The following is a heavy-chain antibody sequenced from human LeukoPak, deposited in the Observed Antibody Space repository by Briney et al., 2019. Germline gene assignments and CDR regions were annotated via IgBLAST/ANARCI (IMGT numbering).Heavy chain of an antibody. V-gene: IGHV1-69*01. CDR3: ARNGYSSGWDYYYFDY. Sequence: GVRQATKQGLEWMGGIIPIFGTANYAQKFQGRVTITADESTSTAYMELSSLRSEDTAVYYCARNGYSSGWDYYYFDYWGQGTLVTVSS. CDR2: IIPIFGTA. J-gene: IGHJ4*02. D-gene: IGHD6-19*01.